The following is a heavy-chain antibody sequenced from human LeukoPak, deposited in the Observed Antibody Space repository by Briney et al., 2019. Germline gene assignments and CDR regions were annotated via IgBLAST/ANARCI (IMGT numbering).Heavy chain of an antibody. CDR1: GFTFSSYA. CDR2: ISYDGSNK. CDR3: ARAIAVAGTWFDY. V-gene: IGHV3-30-3*01. Sequence: PGGSLRLSCAASGFTFSSYAMHWVRQAPGKGLEWVAVISYDGSNKYYADSVKGRFTISRDNSKNTLYLQMNSLRAEDTAVYYCARAIAVAGTWFDYWGQGTLVTVPS. D-gene: IGHD6-19*01. J-gene: IGHJ4*02.